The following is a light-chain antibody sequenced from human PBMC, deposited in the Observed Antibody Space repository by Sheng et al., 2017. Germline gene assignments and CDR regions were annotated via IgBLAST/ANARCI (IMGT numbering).Light chain of an antibody. V-gene: IGKV4-1*01. CDR3: QQYYSTPFT. J-gene: IGKJ3*01. CDR1: QTVLSSSNNKNY. Sequence: DIVMTQSPDSLAVSLGERATINCKSSQTVLSSSNNKNYLTWYRQKPGQPPQLLIYWASTRESGVPDRFSGSGSGTDFTLTISSLQAEDVAVYYCQQYYSTPFTFGPGTRVDIK. CDR2: WAS.